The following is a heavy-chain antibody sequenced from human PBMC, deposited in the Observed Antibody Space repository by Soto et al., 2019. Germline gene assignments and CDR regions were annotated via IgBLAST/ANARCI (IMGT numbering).Heavy chain of an antibody. V-gene: IGHV4-30-2*01. CDR2: IYHSGFT. D-gene: IGHD6-19*01. J-gene: IGHJ4*01. CDR1: GDSISSGGYS. CDR3: ARDRRDGWIFDY. Sequence: QLQLQESASGLVKPSQTLSLTCGVSGDSISSGGYSWNWIRQPPGKGLEWIGYIYHSGFTLYNPSLTRRVTMSVDKSKNQFSLKLSSVTAADTAVYYCARDRRDGWIFDYWGHGILVTVSS.